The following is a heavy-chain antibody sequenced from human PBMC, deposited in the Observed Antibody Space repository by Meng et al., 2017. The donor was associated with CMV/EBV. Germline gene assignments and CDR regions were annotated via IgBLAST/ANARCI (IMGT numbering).Heavy chain of an antibody. D-gene: IGHD1-26*01. V-gene: IGHV4-61*01. J-gene: IGHJ4*02. CDR3: ARDGGWWELQP. CDR2: IYYSGST. CDR1: GGSVSSGSYY. Sequence: SETLSLTCTVSGGSVSSGSYYWSWIRQPPGKGLEWIGYIYYSGSTNYNPSLKSRVTISVDTSKNQFSLKLSSVTAADTAVYYCARDGGWWELQPWGQGTLVTVSS.